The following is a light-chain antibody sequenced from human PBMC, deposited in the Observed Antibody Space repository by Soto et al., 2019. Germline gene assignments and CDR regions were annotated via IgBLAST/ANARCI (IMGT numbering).Light chain of an antibody. V-gene: IGKV3-11*01. CDR3: QQYNKWPT. CDR1: QSVSVY. J-gene: IGKJ2*01. CDR2: DAS. Sequence: EIVLTQSPATLSLSPGERATLSCRASQSVSVYLALFQQKPGQPPRLLIYDASKRATGIPPRFSGSGSTTDFTLTISSLEPEDFAVYYCQQYNKWPTSGQGTKVDIK.